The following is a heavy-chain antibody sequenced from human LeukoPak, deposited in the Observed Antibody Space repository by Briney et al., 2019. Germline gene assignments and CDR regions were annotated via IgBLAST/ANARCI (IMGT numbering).Heavy chain of an antibody. CDR3: ANLPMAPDYYYFYYMDV. CDR2: ISTIGDCT. Sequence: GGSLRLSCVASGFTFGNYAMSWVRQAPGKGLEWVSGISTIGDCTYYADSVKGRFTISRDNSKNTLYLHMNSLRAEDTALYYCANLPMAPDYYYFYYMDVWGKGTTVTVSS. D-gene: IGHD3-10*01. CDR1: GFTFGNYA. V-gene: IGHV3-23*01. J-gene: IGHJ6*03.